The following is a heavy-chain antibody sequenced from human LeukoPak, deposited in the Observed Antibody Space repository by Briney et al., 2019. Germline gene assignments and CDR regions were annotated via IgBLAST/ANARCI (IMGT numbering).Heavy chain of an antibody. V-gene: IGHV1-8*01. CDR2: MNPNSGNT. D-gene: IGHD6-6*01. Sequence: ASVKVSCKASGYTFTSYDINWVRQATGQGLEWMGWMNPNSGNTGYAQKFQDRVTMTRNTSISTAYMELSSLRSEDTAVYYCARVGYSSSSFDPWGQGTPVTVSS. J-gene: IGHJ5*02. CDR1: GYTFTSYD. CDR3: ARVGYSSSSFDP.